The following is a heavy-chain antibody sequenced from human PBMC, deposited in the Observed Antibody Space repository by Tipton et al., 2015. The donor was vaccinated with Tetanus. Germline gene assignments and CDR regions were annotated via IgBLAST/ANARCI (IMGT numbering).Heavy chain of an antibody. D-gene: IGHD5-18*01. CDR3: ASSLDTAMVDDAFDI. V-gene: IGHV4-4*08. Sequence: TLSLTCTVSGASISSSYWSWIRQAPGKGLEWIGDTDSSGKSNSNPSLKSRLVISVDTSKSQFSLKLSSVTAADTAVYYCASSLDTAMVDDAFDIWGQGTMVTVSS. CDR2: TDSSGKS. J-gene: IGHJ3*02. CDR1: GASISSSY.